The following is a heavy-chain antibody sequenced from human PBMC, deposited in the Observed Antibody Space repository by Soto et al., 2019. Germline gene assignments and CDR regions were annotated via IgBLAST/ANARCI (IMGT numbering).Heavy chain of an antibody. CDR1: GFTFSSND. CDR2: IYSGGST. D-gene: IGHD3-22*01. V-gene: IGHV3-53*01. Sequence: EVQLVESGGGLIQPGGSLRLSCAVSGFTFSSNDMNCVRQAPGKGLEWVSFIYSGGSTYHADSVKGRFTISRDNSKNTLYLQMSSLRAEDTAVYYCATRPLLPGAPWGQGTMVTVSS. J-gene: IGHJ3*01. CDR3: ATRPLLPGAP.